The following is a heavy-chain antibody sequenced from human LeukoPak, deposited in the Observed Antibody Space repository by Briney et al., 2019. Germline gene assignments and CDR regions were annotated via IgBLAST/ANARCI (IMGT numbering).Heavy chain of an antibody. CDR2: ISYDGSNK. V-gene: IGHV3-30*03. J-gene: IGHJ4*02. CDR3: ARGSYYYDSSGGLDY. CDR1: GFTFSSYG. Sequence: PGGSLRLSCAASGFTFSSYGMHWVRQAPGKGLEWVAVISYDGSNKYYADSVKGRFTISRDNSKNTLYLQMNSLRAEDTAVYYCARGSYYYDSSGGLDYWGQGTLVTVSS. D-gene: IGHD3-22*01.